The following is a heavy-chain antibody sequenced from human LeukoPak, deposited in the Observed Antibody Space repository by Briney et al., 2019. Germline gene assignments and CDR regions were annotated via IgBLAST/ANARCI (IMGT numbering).Heavy chain of an antibody. Sequence: SETLSLTCAVSGGSISNNFWTWIRQSPGKGLEWIGYIYYSGSTNYNPSLKSRLTISIDTSKNQSSLKLSSVTAADTAVYYCASRRDGYNSAFDVWGQGAMVTVSS. CDR2: IYYSGST. CDR3: ASRRDGYNSAFDV. V-gene: IGHV4-59*08. D-gene: IGHD5-24*01. CDR1: GGSISNNF. J-gene: IGHJ3*01.